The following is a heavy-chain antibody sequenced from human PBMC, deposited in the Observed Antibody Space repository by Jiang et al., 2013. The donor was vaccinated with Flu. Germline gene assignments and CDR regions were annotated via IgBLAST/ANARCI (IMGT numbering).Heavy chain of an antibody. CDR2: VNPKNGDT. CDR3: ARARPPKPLDY. CDR1: AYTFSDYL. V-gene: IGHV1-2*02. J-gene: IGHJ4*02. D-gene: IGHD1-14*01. Sequence: GAEVKKPGASVRVSCKASAYTFSDYLMHWVRQAPGQGLEWMGCVNPKNGDTRYAEKFQGRVTMTTDTSINTAYMELNRLTSDDTSVFYCARARPPKPLDYWGQGTLVTVSS.